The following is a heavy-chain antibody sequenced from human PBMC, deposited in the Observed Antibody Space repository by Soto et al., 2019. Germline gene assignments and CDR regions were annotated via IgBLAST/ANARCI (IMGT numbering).Heavy chain of an antibody. Sequence: ASVKVSCKASGYTFTSYGISWVRQAPGQGLEWMGWISAYNGNTNYAQKLQGRVTMTTDTSTSTAYMELRSLRSDDTAVYYCAKAEPTDYYEESGLSPWLDPWGQGTLVTVSS. CDR1: GYTFTSYG. J-gene: IGHJ5*02. CDR2: ISAYNGNT. V-gene: IGHV1-18*01. CDR3: AKAEPTDYYEESGLSPWLDP. D-gene: IGHD3-22*01.